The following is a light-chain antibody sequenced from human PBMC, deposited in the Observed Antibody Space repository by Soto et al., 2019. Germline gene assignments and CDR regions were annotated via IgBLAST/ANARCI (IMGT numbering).Light chain of an antibody. V-gene: IGKV1-5*01. CDR2: DAS. CDR3: QEYNSYSGT. J-gene: IGKJ1*01. Sequence: DIQMTQSPSTLSASGGDRVTITCRASQSLGIWLAWHQQKPGKAPKLLIYDASTLKSGVPSRFSGSGSGTKFTLTISSLQPDDFATYYCQEYNSYSGTLGQGTKVDIK. CDR1: QSLGIW.